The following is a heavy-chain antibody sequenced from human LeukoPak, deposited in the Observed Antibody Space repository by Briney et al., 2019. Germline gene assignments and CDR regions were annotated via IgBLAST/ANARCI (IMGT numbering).Heavy chain of an antibody. Sequence: GASLRLSCAASGFTFSNYAMSWVRQAPGKGLEWLSAITGSGGTTYYAHSVKGRFTSSRDNSKNTLYLQMNTLRAEDTAVYYCAKWGDYDVLTGYYDSDYWGQGTLATVPS. V-gene: IGHV3-23*01. CDR3: AKWGDYDVLTGYYDSDY. CDR1: GFTFSNYA. J-gene: IGHJ4*02. CDR2: ITGSGGTT. D-gene: IGHD3-9*01.